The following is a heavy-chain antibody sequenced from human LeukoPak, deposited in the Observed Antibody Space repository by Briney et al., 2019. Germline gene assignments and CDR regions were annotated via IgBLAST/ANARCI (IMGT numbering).Heavy chain of an antibody. CDR1: GGSISNYY. V-gene: IGHV4-59*04. J-gene: IGHJ4*02. CDR2: IYYSGST. D-gene: IGHD1-26*01. Sequence: SETLSLTCSVSGGSISNYYWGWIRQPLGKGLEWIGSIYYSGSTYYNPSLKSRVAISLDRSKNQFSLKLNSVTAADTAVYYCARTETGVGATDYWGQGTLVTVSS. CDR3: ARTETGVGATDY.